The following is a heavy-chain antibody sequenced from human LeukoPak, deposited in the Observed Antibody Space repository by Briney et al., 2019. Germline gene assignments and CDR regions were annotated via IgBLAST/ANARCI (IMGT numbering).Heavy chain of an antibody. J-gene: IGHJ6*03. V-gene: IGHV4-59*01. CDR1: DDSISSYY. Sequence: SETLSLTCTVSDDSISSYYWSWIRQPPGKGLEWIGYIYYSGTTTYNPSLKSRVTISVDTSKNQFSLILSSVTAADTAVYYCARGPGEYYYYMDVWGKGTTVTISS. CDR3: ARGPGEYYYYMDV. D-gene: IGHD2/OR15-2a*01. CDR2: IYYSGTT.